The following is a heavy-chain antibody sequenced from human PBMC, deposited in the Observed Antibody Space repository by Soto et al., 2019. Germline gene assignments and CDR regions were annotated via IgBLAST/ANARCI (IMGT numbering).Heavy chain of an antibody. J-gene: IGHJ6*02. Sequence: QVQLQESGPGLVKPSGTLSLTCAVSGGSISSSNWWSWVRQPPGKGLEWIGEIYHSGSTNYNPSLQSRATISLDKSKNQFPLKLSSVTAADTAVYYCASVRGGYYYAMDVWGQGTTVTVSS. CDR2: IYHSGST. CDR1: GGSISSSNW. CDR3: ASVRGGYYYAMDV. D-gene: IGHD3-10*02. V-gene: IGHV4-4*02.